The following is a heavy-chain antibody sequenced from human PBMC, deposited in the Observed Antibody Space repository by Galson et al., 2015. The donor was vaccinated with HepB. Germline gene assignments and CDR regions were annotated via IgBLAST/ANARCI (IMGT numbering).Heavy chain of an antibody. D-gene: IGHD2-2*01. CDR3: ARLQCSSSTCYFPDWFDP. J-gene: IGHJ5*02. CDR1: GGSFSGYY. Sequence: TLSHTCAVYGGSFSGYYWSWIRQTPGKGQEWIGNIYYSGSTYYNPSLKTRITISVDTSKNQFSLKLTSVTAADTAVYYCARLQCSSSTCYFPDWFDPWGQGTLVTVPS. V-gene: IGHV4-34*01. CDR2: IYYSGST.